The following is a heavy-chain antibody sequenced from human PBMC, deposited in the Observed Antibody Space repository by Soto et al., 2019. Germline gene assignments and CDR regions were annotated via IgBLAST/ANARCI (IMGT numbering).Heavy chain of an antibody. CDR2: VYYSGST. V-gene: IGHV4-39*01. CDR3: GRLEGLATISYYFDY. CDR1: GVSVSSRSYC. Sequence: SETLSLTCTVSGVSVSSRSYCWSCVRQPPGKGLEWIGSVYYSGSTYYNSSLESRVTISVDKSKNQFSLKLMSLSAADTAVYYCGRLEGLATISYYFDYWGQGALVTVSS. J-gene: IGHJ4*02. D-gene: IGHD3-9*01.